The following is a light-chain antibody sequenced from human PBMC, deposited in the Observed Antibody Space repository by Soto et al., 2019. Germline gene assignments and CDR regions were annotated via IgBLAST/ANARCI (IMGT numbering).Light chain of an antibody. CDR3: PQSGSSPWT. CDR1: QTIRSNY. J-gene: IGKJ1*01. Sequence: ETVLTQSPGTLSLSPGERATLSCRASQTIRSNYLAWYRQTPGQAPRLLIYGASNRATGIPDRFSGSGSGTDFTLIISRLEPEDFALYYCPQSGSSPWTVGQGTKVEIK. V-gene: IGKV3-20*01. CDR2: GAS.